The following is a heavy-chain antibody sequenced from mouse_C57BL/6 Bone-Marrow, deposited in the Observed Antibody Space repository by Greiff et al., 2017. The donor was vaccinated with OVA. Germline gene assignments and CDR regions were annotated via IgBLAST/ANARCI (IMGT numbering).Heavy chain of an antibody. Sequence: VQLQQSGPGLVQPSQSLSITCTVSGFSFTSYGVHWVRQSPGKGLEWLGVIWRGGSTDYNAAFMSRLSITKDNSKSQVIFKMNSLQADDTAIYYCAKEDYYFYYAMDYWGQGTSVTVSS. J-gene: IGHJ4*01. CDR1: GFSFTSYG. CDR2: IWRGGST. D-gene: IGHD1-1*01. CDR3: AKEDYYFYYAMDY. V-gene: IGHV2-5*01.